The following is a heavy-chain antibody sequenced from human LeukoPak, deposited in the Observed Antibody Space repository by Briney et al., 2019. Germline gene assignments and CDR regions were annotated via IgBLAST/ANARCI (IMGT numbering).Heavy chain of an antibody. CDR3: ARGGGISEAFDY. D-gene: IGHD3-16*02. CDR2: IYYSGST. V-gene: IGHV4-59*01. Sequence: HPSETLSLTCTVSGGSISSYYWSWIRQPPGKGLECIGYIYYSGSTTYNPSLKSRVTISVDTSKNQFSLKLSSVTTADTAVYYCARGGGISEAFDYWGQGTLVTVSS. CDR1: GGSISSYY. J-gene: IGHJ4*02.